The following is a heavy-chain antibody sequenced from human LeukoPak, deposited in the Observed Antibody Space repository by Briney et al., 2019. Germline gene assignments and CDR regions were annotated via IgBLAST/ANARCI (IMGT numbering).Heavy chain of an antibody. J-gene: IGHJ4*02. D-gene: IGHD5-18*01. CDR2: IYYSGST. Sequence: PSETLSLTCTVSGASISSYYWSWIRQPPGKGLEWIGYIYYSGSTNYNPSLKSRVTISVDTSKNQFSLKLSSVTAADTAVYYCARGYSYGFLSSDYWGQGTLVTVSS. CDR3: ARGYSYGFLSSDY. V-gene: IGHV4-59*01. CDR1: GASISSYY.